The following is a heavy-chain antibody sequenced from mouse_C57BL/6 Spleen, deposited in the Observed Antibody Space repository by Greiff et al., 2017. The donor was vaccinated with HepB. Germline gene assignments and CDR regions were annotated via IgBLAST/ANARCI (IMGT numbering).Heavy chain of an antibody. J-gene: IGHJ4*01. D-gene: IGHD1-3*01. CDR3: AKAELRECYARDY. Sequence: VQLQQSVAELVRPGASVKLSCTASGFNIKNTYMHWVKQRPEQGLEWIGRIDPANGNTKYAPKFQGKATRTADTSSNTAYLQLSSLTSEDTAIYYGAKAELRECYARDYLGQGTSVTVSS. CDR1: GFNIKNTY. CDR2: IDPANGNT. V-gene: IGHV14-3*01.